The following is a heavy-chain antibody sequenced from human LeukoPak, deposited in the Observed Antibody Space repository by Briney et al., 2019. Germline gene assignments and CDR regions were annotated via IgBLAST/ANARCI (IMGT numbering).Heavy chain of an antibody. J-gene: IGHJ3*02. D-gene: IGHD4-17*01. CDR2: IKQDGSEK. Sequence: GGSLRLSCAASGFTFSSYWMSWVRQAPGKGLEWVANIKQDGSEKYYVDSVKGRFTISRDNAKNSLYLQMNSLRAEDTAVYYCARVGYGDYVNHDAFDIWGQGTMVTVSS. V-gene: IGHV3-7*01. CDR3: ARVGYGDYVNHDAFDI. CDR1: GFTFSSYW.